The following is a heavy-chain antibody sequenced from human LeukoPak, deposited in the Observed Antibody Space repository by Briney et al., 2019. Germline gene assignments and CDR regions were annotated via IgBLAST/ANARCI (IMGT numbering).Heavy chain of an antibody. CDR2: IYYSGST. CDR3: ARAERLLWFGELPADYYMDV. J-gene: IGHJ6*03. Sequence: NPSETLSLTCTVSGGSISSGDYYWSWIRQPPGKGLEWIGYIYYSGSTYYNPSLKSRVTISVDTSKNQFSLKLSSVTAADTAVYYCARAERLLWFGELPADYYMDVWGKGTTVTVSS. V-gene: IGHV4-30-4*08. CDR1: GGSISSGDYY. D-gene: IGHD3-10*01.